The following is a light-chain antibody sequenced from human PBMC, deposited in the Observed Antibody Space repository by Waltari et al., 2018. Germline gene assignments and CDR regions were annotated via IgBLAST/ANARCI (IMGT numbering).Light chain of an antibody. CDR1: QSVGTY. V-gene: IGKV3-11*01. J-gene: IGKJ4*01. CDR3: QQRRNWPLT. Sequence: EIVLTQSPAILSFSPGERATLSCRASQSVGTYLAWYQPQPGQSPRLLIYDASYRATGIPARLSGSGSETDFTLTISSLQPEDFAVYYCQQRRNWPLTFGGGTRVQI. CDR2: DAS.